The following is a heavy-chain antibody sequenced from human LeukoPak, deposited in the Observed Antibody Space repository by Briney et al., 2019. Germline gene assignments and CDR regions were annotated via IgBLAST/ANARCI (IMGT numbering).Heavy chain of an antibody. CDR1: GITLSYWG. CDR2: ISGSGGGT. CDR3: AKRGLVIRVILVGFHKEAYYFDS. D-gene: IGHD3-22*01. J-gene: IGHJ4*02. Sequence: PGAPLRLSCAVCGITLSYWGMRGLRQPARRGVEWVAGISGSGGGTTYADFVKGRCTISRDHLKNTLYLQMNRLRAEHTAVYSCAKRGLVIRVILVGFHKEAYYFDSWGQGALVTVSS. V-gene: IGHV3-23*01.